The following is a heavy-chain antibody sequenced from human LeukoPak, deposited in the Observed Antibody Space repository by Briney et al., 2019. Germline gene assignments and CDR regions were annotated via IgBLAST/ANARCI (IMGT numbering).Heavy chain of an antibody. CDR3: ARDEWFGELLMSS. Sequence: PSETLSLTCTVSGGSISSGGYYWSWIRQHPGKGLEWIGYIYYSGSTYYNPSLKSRVTISVDTSKNQFSLKLSSVTAADTAVYYCARDEWFGELLMSSWGQGTLVTVSS. J-gene: IGHJ4*02. V-gene: IGHV4-31*03. D-gene: IGHD3-10*01. CDR1: GGSISSGGYY. CDR2: IYYSGST.